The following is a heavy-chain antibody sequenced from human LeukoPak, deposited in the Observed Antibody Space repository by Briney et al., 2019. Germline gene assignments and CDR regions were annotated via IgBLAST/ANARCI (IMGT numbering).Heavy chain of an antibody. D-gene: IGHD3-10*01. CDR3: AREMGSVYFDY. Sequence: PGRSLRLSCAASGFTFSSCGMHWVRQTPGKGLEWVALVSYDGSNKDYADSVKGRFTISRDNSKNTVYLQINSLRAEDTAVYYCAREMGSVYFDYWGQGTLVTVSS. CDR1: GFTFSSCG. J-gene: IGHJ4*02. V-gene: IGHV3-33*01. CDR2: VSYDGSNK.